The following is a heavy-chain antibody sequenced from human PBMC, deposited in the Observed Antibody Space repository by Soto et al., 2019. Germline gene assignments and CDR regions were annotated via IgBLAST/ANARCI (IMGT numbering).Heavy chain of an antibody. J-gene: IGHJ4*02. CDR3: AQIVPFDYRGYNFEF. V-gene: IGHV2-5*02. CDR2: IYWDEDK. Sequence: QITLKESGPTLVKPTQTLTLTCTFSGFSLSTHTVGVAWIRQPPGKALEWLALIYWDEDKRYSPSLKNRLTITQDTAKNQVVLTMTNMDPVDTATYYCAQIVPFDYRGYNFEFWGQGILVTVSS. D-gene: IGHD3-9*01. CDR1: GFSLSTHTVG.